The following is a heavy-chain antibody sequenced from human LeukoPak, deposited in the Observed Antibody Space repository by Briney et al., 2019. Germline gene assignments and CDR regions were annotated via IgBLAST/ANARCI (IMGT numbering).Heavy chain of an antibody. V-gene: IGHV3-48*03. Sequence: GGSLRLSCAASGFTFSSYEMNWVRQAPGKGLEWVSYISSSGSTIYYADSVKGRFTISRDNAKNSLYLQMNSLRAEDTAVYYCARDRDSSGYSSDAFDIWGQGTKVTVSS. J-gene: IGHJ3*02. CDR2: ISSSGSTI. CDR3: ARDRDSSGYSSDAFDI. D-gene: IGHD3-22*01. CDR1: GFTFSSYE.